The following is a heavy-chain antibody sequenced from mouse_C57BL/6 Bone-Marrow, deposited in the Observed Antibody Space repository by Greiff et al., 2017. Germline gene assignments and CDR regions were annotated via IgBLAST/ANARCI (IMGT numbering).Heavy chain of an antibody. J-gene: IGHJ4*01. CDR2: ISNLAYSI. D-gene: IGHD2-4*01. Sequence: DVKLEESGGGLVQPGGSLKLSCAASGFTFSDYGMAWVRQAPRQGPEWVAFISNLAYSIYYADTVTGRFTISRENAKNTLYLEMSSLRSEDTAMYYCARRWDYDDYYAMDYWGQGTSVTVSS. CDR3: ARRWDYDDYYAMDY. V-gene: IGHV5-15*04. CDR1: GFTFSDYG.